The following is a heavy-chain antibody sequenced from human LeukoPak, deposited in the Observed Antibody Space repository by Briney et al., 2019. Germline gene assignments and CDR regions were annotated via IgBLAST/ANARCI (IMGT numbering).Heavy chain of an antibody. Sequence: SETLSLTCTVSGGSISSYYWSWIRQSPGKGLEWIGYIYYSGSTNYNPSLKSRVTISVDTSKNQFSLKLSSVTAADTAVYYCARVAMAGPPRYYYYYGMDVWGQGTTVTVSS. J-gene: IGHJ6*02. CDR1: GGSISSYY. CDR2: IYYSGST. D-gene: IGHD6-19*01. CDR3: ARVAMAGPPRYYYYYGMDV. V-gene: IGHV4-59*01.